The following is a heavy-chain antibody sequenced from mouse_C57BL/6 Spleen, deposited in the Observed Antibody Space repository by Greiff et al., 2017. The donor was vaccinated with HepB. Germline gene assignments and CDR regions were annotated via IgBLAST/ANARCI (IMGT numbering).Heavy chain of an antibody. Sequence: VQLQQSGPVLVKPGASVKMSCKASGYTFTDYYMNWVKQSHGKSLEWIGVINPYNGGTSYNQKFKGKATLTVDKSSSTAYMELNSLTSEDSAVYYCARGTNLNWDGEGYFDYWGQGTTLTVSS. CDR1: GYTFTDYY. CDR2: INPYNGGT. V-gene: IGHV1-19*01. CDR3: ARGTNLNWDGEGYFDY. J-gene: IGHJ2*01. D-gene: IGHD4-1*01.